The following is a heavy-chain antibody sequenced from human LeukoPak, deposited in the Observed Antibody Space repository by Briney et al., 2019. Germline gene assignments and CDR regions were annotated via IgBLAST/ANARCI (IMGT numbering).Heavy chain of an antibody. V-gene: IGHV1-3*01. J-gene: IGHJ4*02. CDR3: ARDKVGAVDY. Sequence: KFQGRVTITRDTSASTAYMELSSLRSEDTAVYYCARDKVGAVDYWGQGTLVTVSS. D-gene: IGHD1-26*01.